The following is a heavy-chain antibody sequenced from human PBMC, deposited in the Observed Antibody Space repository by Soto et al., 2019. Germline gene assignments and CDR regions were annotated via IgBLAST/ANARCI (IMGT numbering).Heavy chain of an antibody. J-gene: IGHJ6*02. Sequence: PGGSLRLSCAASGFTFSSYSMNWVRQAPGKGLEWVSYISSSSSTIYYSDSVKGRFTISRDNAKNSLYLQMNSLRAEDTAVYYCARDPHHYCSSTSCHLSYYFYGMDVWGQGTTVTVSS. CDR2: ISSSSSTI. CDR3: ARDPHHYCSSTSCHLSYYFYGMDV. D-gene: IGHD2-2*01. V-gene: IGHV3-48*01. CDR1: GFTFSSYS.